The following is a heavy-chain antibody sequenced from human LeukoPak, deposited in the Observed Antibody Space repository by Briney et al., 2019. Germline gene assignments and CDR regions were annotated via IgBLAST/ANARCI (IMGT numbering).Heavy chain of an antibody. CDR1: GFTFSSYA. J-gene: IGHJ4*02. V-gene: IGHV3-23*01. Sequence: GGSLRLSCAASGFTFSSYAMSWVRQAPGKGLEWVSAISGSGGSTYYADSVKGRFTISRDNSKNTLYLQMNSLRAEDTAVYYRANWGHVGWLQFTLGYWGQGTLVTVSS. CDR3: ANWGHVGWLQFTLGY. D-gene: IGHD5-24*01. CDR2: ISGSGGST.